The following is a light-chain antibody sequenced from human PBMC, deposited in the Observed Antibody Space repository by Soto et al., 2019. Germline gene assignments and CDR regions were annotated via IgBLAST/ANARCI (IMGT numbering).Light chain of an antibody. Sequence: EIVLTQSPGTLSLSPGERATLSCRASQSVSSSYLACYQQKPGQAPRLLIYGASSRATGIPDRFSGSGSGKDFTLTISRLEDEDFAVYYCQQYGSSPRLTFGQGTKVEIK. J-gene: IGKJ1*01. CDR1: QSVSSSY. CDR2: GAS. V-gene: IGKV3-20*01. CDR3: QQYGSSPRLT.